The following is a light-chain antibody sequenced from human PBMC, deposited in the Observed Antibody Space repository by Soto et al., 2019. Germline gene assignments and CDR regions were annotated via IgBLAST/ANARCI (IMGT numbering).Light chain of an antibody. J-gene: IGKJ2*01. Sequence: EIVLTQYPGTLPLSPGGRYTLSCMASQSVSSSYLAWYQQKPGQAPRLLIYGASSRATGIPDRFSGSGSGTDFTLTIGRLEPEDFAVYYCQQYGISPRTVGPGTKVDIK. V-gene: IGKV3-20*01. CDR2: GAS. CDR3: QQYGISPRT. CDR1: QSVSSSY.